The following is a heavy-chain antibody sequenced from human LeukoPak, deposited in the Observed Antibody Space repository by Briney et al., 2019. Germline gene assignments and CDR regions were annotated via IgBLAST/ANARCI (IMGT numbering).Heavy chain of an antibody. CDR1: GYTLTELS. CDR2: FDPEDGET. J-gene: IGHJ3*02. V-gene: IGHV1-24*01. Sequence: ASVKVSCKVSGYTLTELSMHWVRQAPGKGLEWMGGFDPEDGETIYAQKFQGRVTMTEDTSTDTAYMELSSLRSEDTAVYYCALRSASLSYSGSDGEAFDIWGQGTMVTASS. D-gene: IGHD1-26*01. CDR3: ALRSASLSYSGSDGEAFDI.